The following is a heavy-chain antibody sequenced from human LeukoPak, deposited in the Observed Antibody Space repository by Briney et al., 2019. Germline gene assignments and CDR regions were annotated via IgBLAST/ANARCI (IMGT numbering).Heavy chain of an antibody. J-gene: IGHJ4*02. CDR2: FYYSGST. D-gene: IGHD5-12*01. V-gene: IGHV4-59*01. Sequence: SETLSLTCTVSGSSISPYYWSWIRQPPGGGLEWIGFFYYSGSTNYNPSLRSRVTISLDTSTNQFSLKLTSVTDADTAVYYCARGTKTGNTGYDWSYWGQGSLVTVSS. CDR3: ARGTKTGNTGYDWSY. CDR1: GSSISPYY.